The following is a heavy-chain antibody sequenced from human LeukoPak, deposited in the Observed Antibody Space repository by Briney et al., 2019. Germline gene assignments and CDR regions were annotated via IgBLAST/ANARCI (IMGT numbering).Heavy chain of an antibody. D-gene: IGHD4-17*01. J-gene: IGHJ4*02. CDR1: GGSFSGYY. Sequence: SETLSLTCAIYGGSFSGYYWSWIRQPPGKGLEWIGEINHRGSTNYNPSLKSRVTISVDTSRNSFSLELSSVTAADTAVYYCARGGDYPTYYFDYWGQGILVTVSS. V-gene: IGHV4-34*01. CDR2: INHRGST. CDR3: ARGGDYPTYYFDY.